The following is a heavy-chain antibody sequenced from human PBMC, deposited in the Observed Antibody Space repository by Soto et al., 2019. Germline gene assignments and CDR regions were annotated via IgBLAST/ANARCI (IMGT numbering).Heavy chain of an antibody. Sequence: GGSLRLSCAASGFTFSSYGMHWVRQAPGKGLEWVAVISYDGSNKYYADSVKGRFTISRDNSKNTLYLQMNSLRAEDTAGYYCAKEFPYRTVAGTGGTRRRGFDPWGQGTLVTVSS. J-gene: IGHJ5*02. CDR1: GFTFSSYG. V-gene: IGHV3-30*18. CDR3: AKEFPYRTVAGTGGTRRRGFDP. CDR2: ISYDGSNK. D-gene: IGHD6-19*01.